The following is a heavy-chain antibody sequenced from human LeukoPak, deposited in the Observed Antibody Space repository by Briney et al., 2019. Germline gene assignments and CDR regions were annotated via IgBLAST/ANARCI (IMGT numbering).Heavy chain of an antibody. CDR1: GSTFSSYA. CDR2: ISGSGGST. CDR3: AKEYAIFGVVMNAFDI. J-gene: IGHJ3*02. D-gene: IGHD3-3*01. V-gene: IGHV3-23*01. Sequence: GGSLRLSCAASGSTFSSYAMSWVRQAPGKGLEWVSAISGSGGSTYYADSVKGRFTISRDNSKNTLYLQMNSLRAEDTAVYYCAKEYAIFGVVMNAFDIWGQGTMVTVSS.